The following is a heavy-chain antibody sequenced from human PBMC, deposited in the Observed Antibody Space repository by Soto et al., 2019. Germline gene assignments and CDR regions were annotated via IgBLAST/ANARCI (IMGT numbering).Heavy chain of an antibody. CDR1: GFTFSSYS. CDR2: ISSSSSYI. J-gene: IGHJ6*02. D-gene: IGHD6-19*01. CDR3: ARDNLPYSSGWYDGMDV. V-gene: IGHV3-21*01. Sequence: GGSLRLSCAASGFTFSSYSMNWVRQAPGKGLEWVSSISSSSSYIYYADSVKGRFTISRDNAKNSLYLQVNSLRAEDTAVYYCARDNLPYSSGWYDGMDVWGQGTTVTVSS.